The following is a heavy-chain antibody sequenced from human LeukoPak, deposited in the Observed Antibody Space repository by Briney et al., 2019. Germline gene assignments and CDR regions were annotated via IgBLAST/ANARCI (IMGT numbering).Heavy chain of an antibody. CDR2: IYYSGST. Sequence: SETLSLTCTVSGGSISSSSYYWGWIRQPPGKGLEWIGSIYYSGSTYYNPSLKSRVTISVDTSKNQFSLKLSSVTAADTAVYYCARQPNSETTFDYWGQGTLVTVSS. CDR3: ARQPNSETTFDY. CDR1: GGSISSSSYY. V-gene: IGHV4-39*01. D-gene: IGHD1-1*01. J-gene: IGHJ4*02.